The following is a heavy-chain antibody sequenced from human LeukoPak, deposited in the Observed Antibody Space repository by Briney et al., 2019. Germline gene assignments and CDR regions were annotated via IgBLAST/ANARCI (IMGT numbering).Heavy chain of an antibody. Sequence: SVKVSCKASGGTFSSYAISWVRQAPGQGLEWMGRIIPILGIANYVQKFQGRVTITADKSTSTAYMELSSLRSEDTAVYYCARDRKNYYGSGSYYAFDYWGQGTLVTVSS. CDR1: GGTFSSYA. D-gene: IGHD3-10*01. CDR3: ARDRKNYYGSGSYYAFDY. V-gene: IGHV1-69*04. J-gene: IGHJ4*02. CDR2: IIPILGIA.